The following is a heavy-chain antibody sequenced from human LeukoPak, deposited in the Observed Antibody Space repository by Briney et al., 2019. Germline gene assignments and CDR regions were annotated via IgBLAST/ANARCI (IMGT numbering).Heavy chain of an antibody. D-gene: IGHD4-11*01. CDR3: ATGANDRNYAY. Sequence: ASVKVSCKASGYTFTGYYFHWVRQAPGQGLEWMGWINPNSGDTNYAQKFQGRVIMTRDTSISTAYMELSSLTSDDTAVYYCATGANDRNYAYWGQGTLVTVSS. V-gene: IGHV1-2*02. CDR2: INPNSGDT. J-gene: IGHJ4*02. CDR1: GYTFTGYY.